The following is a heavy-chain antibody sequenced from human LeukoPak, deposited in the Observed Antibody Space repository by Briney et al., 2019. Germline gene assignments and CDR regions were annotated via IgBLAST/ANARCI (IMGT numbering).Heavy chain of an antibody. CDR2: IYYSGST. CDR1: GGSISSSSYY. Sequence: SETLSLTCTVSGGSISSSSYYWGWIRQPPGKGLEWIGSIYYSGSTYYNPSLKSRVTISIDTSKNQFSLKLSSVTAADTAVYYCARVGRGTYFTARAFDIWGQGTMVTVSS. D-gene: IGHD1-26*01. CDR3: ARVGRGTYFTARAFDI. V-gene: IGHV4-39*07. J-gene: IGHJ3*02.